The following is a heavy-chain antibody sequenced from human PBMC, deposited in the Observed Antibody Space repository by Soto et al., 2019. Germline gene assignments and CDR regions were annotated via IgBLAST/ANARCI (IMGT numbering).Heavy chain of an antibody. V-gene: IGHV1-18*01. Sequence: ASVKVSCKASGYTFTSYGISWVRQAPGQGLEWMGWISAYNGNTSYAQKLQGRVTMTTDTSTSTAYMELRSLRSDDTAVYYCARGRNSSSWYWVYYYYGMDVWGQGTTVTVSS. J-gene: IGHJ6*02. D-gene: IGHD6-13*01. CDR1: GYTFTSYG. CDR3: ARGRNSSSWYWVYYYYGMDV. CDR2: ISAYNGNT.